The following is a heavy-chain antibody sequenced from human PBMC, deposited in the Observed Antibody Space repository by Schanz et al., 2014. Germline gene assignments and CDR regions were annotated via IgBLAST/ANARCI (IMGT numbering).Heavy chain of an antibody. CDR2: INHSGST. V-gene: IGHV4-34*01. CDR3: ARGGSAMVRGVMTASYWFFDL. CDR1: GGSFSDYY. D-gene: IGHD3-10*01. Sequence: QVQLQQWGAGLLKPSETLSLTCAVYGGSFSDYYWSWIRQPPGKGLEWIGEINHSGSTNYNPSLKSQFTISLDTAKNQCSLKLSSVTAGDAAVYYCARGGSAMVRGVMTASYWFFDLWGRGTLVTVSP. J-gene: IGHJ2*01.